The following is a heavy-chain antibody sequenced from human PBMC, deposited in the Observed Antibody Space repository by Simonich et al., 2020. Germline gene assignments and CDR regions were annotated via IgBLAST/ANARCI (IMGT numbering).Heavy chain of an antibody. J-gene: IGHJ4*02. CDR1: VFTFSRYV. D-gene: IGHD6-6*01. V-gene: IGHV3-30*07. CDR2: ISYAGSNK. Sequence: GGGVVQPGRSLRLSCAASVFTFSRYVMHWVRQAPGKGLEWVAFISYAGSNKYYADSVKGRFTISRDNSKNTLYLQMNSLRAEDTAVYYCARDLGSSYYFDYWGQGTLVTVSS. CDR3: ARDLGSSYYFDY.